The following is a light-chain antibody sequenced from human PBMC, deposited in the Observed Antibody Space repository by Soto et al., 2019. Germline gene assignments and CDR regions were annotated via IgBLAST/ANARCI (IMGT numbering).Light chain of an antibody. Sequence: QSVLTQPPSASGTPGQRVTISCSGGGSNIGSNSVSWYQNLPGTAPKLLIYRNNQRPSGVPDRFSGSRSGTSASLAILGPRSEDEADYSCAAWDDSLRGDYVFGNGTKVTVL. J-gene: IGLJ1*01. CDR3: AAWDDSLRGDYV. CDR2: RNN. V-gene: IGLV1-47*01. CDR1: GSNIGSNS.